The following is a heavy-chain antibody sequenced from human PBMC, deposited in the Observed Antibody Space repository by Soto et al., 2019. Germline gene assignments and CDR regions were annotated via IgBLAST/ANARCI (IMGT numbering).Heavy chain of an antibody. CDR1: GASIGGSSYY. Sequence: QVQLQESGPGLVKPSETLSLTCTVSGASIGGSSYYLGWVRQPPGKGLEWIATIYHRGRTHYNPSRKSRLTISVDTSKTHFSLTLTSVTAADMAVYYCARGVVPDVWGQGTTITVSS. CDR3: ARGVVPDV. V-gene: IGHV4-39*02. CDR2: IYHRGRT. J-gene: IGHJ6*02. D-gene: IGHD6-6*01.